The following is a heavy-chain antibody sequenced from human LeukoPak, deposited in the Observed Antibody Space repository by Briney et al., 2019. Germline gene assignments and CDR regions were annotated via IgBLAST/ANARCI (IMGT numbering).Heavy chain of an antibody. Sequence: GGSLRLSCAASGFNFSNDWMHWVRHAPGKGLVWVSRINTDGSTTTYADSVKGRFTISRDNAKNTLYLQMNSLRVEDTAVYYCARGRGGSYHYWGQGTLVTVSS. V-gene: IGHV3-74*01. CDR1: GFNFSNDW. CDR2: INTDGSTT. J-gene: IGHJ4*02. D-gene: IGHD1-26*01. CDR3: ARGRGGSYHY.